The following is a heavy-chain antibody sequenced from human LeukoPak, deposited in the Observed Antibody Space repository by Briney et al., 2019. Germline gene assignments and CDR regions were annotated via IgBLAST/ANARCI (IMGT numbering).Heavy chain of an antibody. J-gene: IGHJ5*02. D-gene: IGHD3-3*01. V-gene: IGHV4-34*01. Sequence: SETLSLTCAVYGGSLNGHYWSWIRQSPGKGLEWIGEGSDIGGIKFNPSLKSRVSISADTSKNQFSLKLTSMTAADTAVYYCAKNGQSGFSFDPWGQGTLVTVSS. CDR3: AKNGQSGFSFDP. CDR2: GSDIGGI. CDR1: GGSLNGHY.